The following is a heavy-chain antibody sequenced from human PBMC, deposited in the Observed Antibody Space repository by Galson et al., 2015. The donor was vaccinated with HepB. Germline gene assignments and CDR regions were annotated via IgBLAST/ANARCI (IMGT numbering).Heavy chain of an antibody. CDR3: RTITYGSGSYYPLDY. Sequence: SVKVSCKASGYTFTNYGFSWVRQAPGQGLEWMGWIAAYNGYTNYVQKLQGRVTMTTDTSTSTAYMELRSLRSDDTAVYYCRTITYGSGSYYPLDYWGQGTLVTVSS. J-gene: IGHJ4*02. CDR1: GYTFTNYG. D-gene: IGHD3-10*01. V-gene: IGHV1-18*01. CDR2: IAAYNGYT.